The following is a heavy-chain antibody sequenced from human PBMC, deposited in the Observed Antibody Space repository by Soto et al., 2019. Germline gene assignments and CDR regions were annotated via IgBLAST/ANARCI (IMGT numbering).Heavy chain of an antibody. J-gene: IGHJ4*02. Sequence: GGSLRLSCAASGFTFSSYGMHWVRQAPGKGLEWVAVIWYDGSNKYYADSVKGRFTISRDNSKNTLYLQMNSLRAEDTAVYYCARGRAEKLGYCSGGSCLKFDYWGQGTLVTVSS. CDR2: IWYDGSNK. CDR1: GFTFSSYG. D-gene: IGHD2-15*01. V-gene: IGHV3-33*01. CDR3: ARGRAEKLGYCSGGSCLKFDY.